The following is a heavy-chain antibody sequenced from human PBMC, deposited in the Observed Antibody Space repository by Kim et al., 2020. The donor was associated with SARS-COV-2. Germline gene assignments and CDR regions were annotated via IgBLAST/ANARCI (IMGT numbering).Heavy chain of an antibody. D-gene: IGHD1-26*01. Sequence: GGSLRLSCAASGFTFSSYAMHWVRQAPGKGLEWVAVISYDGSNKYYADSVKGRFTISRDNSKNTLYLQMNSLRAEDTAVYYCARGLGGSYYAFDYWGQGTLVTVSS. V-gene: IGHV3-30-3*01. CDR3: ARGLGGSYYAFDY. CDR2: ISYDGSNK. J-gene: IGHJ4*02. CDR1: GFTFSSYA.